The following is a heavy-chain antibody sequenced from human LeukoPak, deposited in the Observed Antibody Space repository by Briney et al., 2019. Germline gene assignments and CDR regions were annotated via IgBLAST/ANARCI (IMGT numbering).Heavy chain of an antibody. CDR3: ARDKLRGVDP. CDR2: IYYSGST. CDR1: AGSISSGGYY. V-gene: IGHV4-31*03. D-gene: IGHD1-26*01. J-gene: IGHJ5*02. Sequence: SQTLSLTCTVSAGSISSGGYYWSWIRQHPGKGLEWIGYIYYSGSTYYNPSLKSRVTISVDTSKNQFSLKLSSVTAADTAVYYCARDKLRGVDPWGQGTLVTVSS.